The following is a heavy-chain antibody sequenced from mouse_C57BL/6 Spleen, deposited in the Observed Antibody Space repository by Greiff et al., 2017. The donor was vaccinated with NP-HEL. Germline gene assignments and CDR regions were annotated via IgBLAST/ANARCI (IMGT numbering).Heavy chain of an antibody. J-gene: IGHJ4*01. D-gene: IGHD2-4*01. Sequence: QVQLQQSGAELVRPGTSVKVSCKASGYAFTNYLIEWVKQRPGQGLEWIGVINPGSGGTNYNEKFKGKATLTADKSSSTAYMQLSSLTSEDSAVYFCARSDYYDYDVFYYAMDYWGQGTSVTVSS. CDR3: ARSDYYDYDVFYYAMDY. CDR2: INPGSGGT. CDR1: GYAFTNYL. V-gene: IGHV1-54*01.